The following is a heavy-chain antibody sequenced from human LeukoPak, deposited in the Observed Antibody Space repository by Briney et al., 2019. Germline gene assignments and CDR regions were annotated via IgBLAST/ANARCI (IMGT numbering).Heavy chain of an antibody. CDR1: GGSFSGYY. CDR2: INHSGST. Sequence: PSETLSLTCAVYGGSFSGYYWSWIRQPPGKGLEWIGEINHSGSTNYNPSLKSRVTISVDTSKNQFSLKLSSVTAADTAVYYCATFTRRYDFWSGYYTGVGYFDYWGQGTLVTVSS. J-gene: IGHJ4*02. CDR3: ATFTRRYDFWSGYYTGVGYFDY. V-gene: IGHV4-34*01. D-gene: IGHD3-3*01.